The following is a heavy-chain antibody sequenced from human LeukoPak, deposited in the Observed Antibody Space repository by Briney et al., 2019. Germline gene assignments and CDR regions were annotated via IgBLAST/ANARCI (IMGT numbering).Heavy chain of an antibody. CDR2: VYYSGST. CDR1: AGSINSYY. CDR3: ARGGFIAGLVWIDP. V-gene: IGHV4-59*01. Sequence: SETLSLTCTVSAGSINSYYWSWIRQPPGKGLEWIGYVYYSGSTNYNPSLKSRVTISIDTSKNQFSLKMNSVTAVDTAVYHCARGGFIAGLVWIDPWGQGTLVTVSS. J-gene: IGHJ5*02. D-gene: IGHD6-13*01.